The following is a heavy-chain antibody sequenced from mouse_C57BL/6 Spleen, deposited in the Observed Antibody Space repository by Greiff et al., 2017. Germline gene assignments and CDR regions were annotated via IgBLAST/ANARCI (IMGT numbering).Heavy chain of an antibody. V-gene: IGHV1-50*01. CDR3: ARKYYGSSYDYFDY. CDR2: IDPSASYT. J-gene: IGHJ2*01. Sequence: QVQLQQPGAELVKPGASVKLSCKASGYTFTSYWMQWVKQRPGQGLEWIGEIDPSASYTNYNQKFKGKATLTVDTSSSTAYMQLSSLTSEDSAVYYCARKYYGSSYDYFDYWGQGTTLTVSS. D-gene: IGHD1-1*01. CDR1: GYTFTSYW.